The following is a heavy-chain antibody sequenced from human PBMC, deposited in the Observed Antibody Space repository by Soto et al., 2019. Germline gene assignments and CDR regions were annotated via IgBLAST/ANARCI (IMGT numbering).Heavy chain of an antibody. V-gene: IGHV1-69*13. D-gene: IGHD3-10*01. J-gene: IGHJ4*02. CDR2: IIPIFGTA. CDR1: GGTFSSYA. CDR3: ASVKLQSGSYYTPLALFDY. Sequence: GASVKVSCKASGGTFSSYAISWVRQAPGQGLEWMGGIIPIFGTANYAQKFQGRVTITADESTSTAYMELSSLRSEDTAVYYCASVKLQSGSYYTPLALFDYWGQGTLVTVSS.